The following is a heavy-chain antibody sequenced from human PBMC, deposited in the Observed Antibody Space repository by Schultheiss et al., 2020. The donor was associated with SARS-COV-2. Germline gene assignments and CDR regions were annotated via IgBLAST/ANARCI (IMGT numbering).Heavy chain of an antibody. J-gene: IGHJ4*02. CDR2: VYHTGST. CDR3: ARGSNDYGGNPRPNDFDY. CDR1: GSSTSSCCY. Sequence: SETLSLTCDVSGSSTSSCCYWGWIRQPPGKGLEWIGSVYHTGSTYYNPSLKSRVTISVDTSKNQFSLKLSSVTAADTAVYYCARGSNDYGGNPRPNDFDYWGQGTLVTVSS. V-gene: IGHV4-38-2*01. D-gene: IGHD4-23*01.